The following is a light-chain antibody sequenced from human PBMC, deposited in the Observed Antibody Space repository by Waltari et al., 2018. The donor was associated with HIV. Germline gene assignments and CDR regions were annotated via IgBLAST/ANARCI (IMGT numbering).Light chain of an antibody. J-gene: IGLJ2*01. CDR1: LLTEKY. CDR2: KDS. V-gene: IGLV3-27*01. Sequence: SYELTQPSSVSVSPGQTARITCSGDLLTEKYARWFQQTPGQAPWLLIYKDSKRPSGCPDRFSGSRAGNTVTLTISGAQVEEEGDYYCYSAADNNLRIFGGGTKLTVL. CDR3: YSAADNNLRI.